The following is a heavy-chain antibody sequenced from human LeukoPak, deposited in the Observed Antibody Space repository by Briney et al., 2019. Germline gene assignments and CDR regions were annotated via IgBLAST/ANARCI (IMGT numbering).Heavy chain of an antibody. D-gene: IGHD4-23*01. CDR3: ARGRPHGNDY. Sequence: GSLRLSCAASGFTFSSYWMNWVRQAPGKGLVWVSRIASDGSSTTYADSVKGRFSISRDNAKNTLYLQMNSLRVEDTAVYYCARGRPHGNDYWGQGTLVTVSS. CDR1: GFTFSSYW. J-gene: IGHJ4*02. CDR2: IASDGSST. V-gene: IGHV3-74*01.